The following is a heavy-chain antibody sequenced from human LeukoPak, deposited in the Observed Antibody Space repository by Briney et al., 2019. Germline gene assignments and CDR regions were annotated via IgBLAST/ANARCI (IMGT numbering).Heavy chain of an antibody. D-gene: IGHD2-2*01. Sequence: SGSTNYNPSLKSRVTISVDTSKNQFSLKLSSLTAADTAVYYCAREGDIVVVPAATDGWFDPWGQGTLVTVSS. CDR3: AREGDIVVVPAATDGWFDP. V-gene: IGHV4-34*01. J-gene: IGHJ5*02. CDR2: SGST.